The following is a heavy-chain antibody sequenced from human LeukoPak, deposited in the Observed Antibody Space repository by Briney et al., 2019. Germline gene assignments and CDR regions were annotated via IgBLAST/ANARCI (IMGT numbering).Heavy chain of an antibody. CDR2: INPSGGST. Sequence: ASVKVSCKASGYSFTAYYMHWVRQAPGQGLEWMGIINPSGGSTSYAQKFQGRVTMTRDMSTSTVYMELSSLRSDDTAVYYCARYVWGSYRYFDYWGQGTLVTVSS. J-gene: IGHJ4*02. CDR1: GYSFTAYY. D-gene: IGHD3-16*02. CDR3: ARYVWGSYRYFDY. V-gene: IGHV1-46*01.